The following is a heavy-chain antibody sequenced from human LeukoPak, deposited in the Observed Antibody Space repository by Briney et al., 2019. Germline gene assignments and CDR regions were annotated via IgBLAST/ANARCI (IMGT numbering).Heavy chain of an antibody. CDR2: ISSSGSTI. J-gene: IGHJ6*02. V-gene: IGHV3-11*01. Sequence: PGGSLRLSCAASGFTFSDYYMSWIRQAPGKGLEWVSYISSSGSTIYYADSVKGRFTISRDNAKNSLYLQMNSLRAEDTAVYYCARDLRYCSSTSCRSNDYYGMDVWGQGTTVTVSS. CDR1: GFTFSDYY. D-gene: IGHD2-2*01. CDR3: ARDLRYCSSTSCRSNDYYGMDV.